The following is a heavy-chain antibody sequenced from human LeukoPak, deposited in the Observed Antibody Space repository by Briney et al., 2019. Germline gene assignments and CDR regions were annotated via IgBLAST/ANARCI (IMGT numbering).Heavy chain of an antibody. CDR3: AKGYSSGWYHLDY. V-gene: IGHV3-23*01. D-gene: IGHD6-19*01. CDR1: GFTFSSYA. J-gene: IGHJ4*02. CDR2: ISDSGGST. Sequence: QSGGSLRLSCAASGFTFSSYAMTWVRQAPGKGLEWVSLISDSGGSTYYADSVKGRFTISRDNSKNTLYLQMNSLRAEDTAVYYCAKGYSSGWYHLDYWGQGTLVTVSS.